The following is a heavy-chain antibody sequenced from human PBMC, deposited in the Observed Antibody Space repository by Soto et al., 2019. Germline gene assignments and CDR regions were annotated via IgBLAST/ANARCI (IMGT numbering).Heavy chain of an antibody. CDR1: GFTFSDHY. V-gene: IGHV3-72*01. Sequence: GGSLRLSCAASGFTFSDHYMDWVRQAPGKGLEWVGRIRNKANSYTTEYAASVKGRFTISRDDSKNSLYLQMNSLKTEDTAVYYCARGGYCSSTSCHSDYYGMDVWGQGTTVTVSS. CDR3: ARGGYCSSTSCHSDYYGMDV. J-gene: IGHJ6*02. D-gene: IGHD2-2*01. CDR2: IRNKANSYTT.